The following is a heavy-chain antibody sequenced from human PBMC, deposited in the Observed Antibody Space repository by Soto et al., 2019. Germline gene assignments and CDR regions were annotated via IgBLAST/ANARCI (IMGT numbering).Heavy chain of an antibody. CDR3: GSVRPSGYVLS. V-gene: IGHV4-59*01. J-gene: IGHJ5*02. CDR2: VYFSGNT. D-gene: IGHD6-25*01. Sequence: SETLSLTCTVSGGSLSSYYWTWIRQSPGKGLEWIGYVYFSGNTNYNPSLKSRVTISIATSKNQFSLGLASVTAADTAFYYCGSVRPSGYVLSWGQGTLVTVSS. CDR1: GGSLSSYY.